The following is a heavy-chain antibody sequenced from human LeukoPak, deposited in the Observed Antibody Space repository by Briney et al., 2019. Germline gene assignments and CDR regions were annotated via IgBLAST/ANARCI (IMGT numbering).Heavy chain of an antibody. CDR3: AKEKTVAGWYFDL. CDR2: IKSDGSEE. Sequence: GGSLRLSCVASGFPFEIYWMSWVRQGPGKGLEWVANIKSDGSEEYYADSVKGRLTVSRDNAKNSLFLQMNSLRVEDTAVYYCAKEKTVAGWYFDLWGRGTLVTVPS. CDR1: GFPFEIYW. D-gene: IGHD6-19*01. J-gene: IGHJ2*01. V-gene: IGHV3-7*01.